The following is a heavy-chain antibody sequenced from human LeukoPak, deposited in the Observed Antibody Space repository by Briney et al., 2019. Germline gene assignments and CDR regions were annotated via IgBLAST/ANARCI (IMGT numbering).Heavy chain of an antibody. D-gene: IGHD4-23*01. V-gene: IGHV3-49*03. Sequence: GGSLRLSCTASGFTFGDYAMSWFRQAPGKGLEWVGSIRSKAYGGTTEYAASVKGRFTISRDDSKSIAYLQMNSLKTEDTAVYYCTRDPALYDGNSPYYYYGMDVWGQGTTVTVSS. J-gene: IGHJ6*02. CDR1: GFTFGDYA. CDR3: TRDPALYDGNSPYYYYGMDV. CDR2: IRSKAYGGTT.